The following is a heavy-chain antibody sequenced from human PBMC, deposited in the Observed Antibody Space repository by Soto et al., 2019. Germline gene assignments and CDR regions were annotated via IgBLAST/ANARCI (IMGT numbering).Heavy chain of an antibody. CDR3: ARGPFRPSAMDV. CDR2: TIPALGKT. J-gene: IGHJ6*02. CDR1: GDNFKKNV. Sequence: ASGKVSGDTSGDNFKKNVFTWVLQAPGQGLEWMGGTIPALGKTHYIQKFQDRVTITVDDGTRTVYMEVRDLTSEDTAIYYCARGPFRPSAMDVWGQGTTVTVSS. V-gene: IGHV1-69*10. D-gene: IGHD3-10*01.